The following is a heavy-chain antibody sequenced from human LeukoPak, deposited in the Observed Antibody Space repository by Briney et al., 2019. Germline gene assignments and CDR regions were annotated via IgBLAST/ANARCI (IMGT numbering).Heavy chain of an antibody. Sequence: QPGRSLRLSCAASGFTFSSYSMHWVRQAPGKGLEWVTGILYDGSNKYYADSVKGRFTISRDNSKNTLYLQMNSLRGEDTAVYYCARADYYFDYWGQGTLVTVSS. CDR1: GFTFSSYS. V-gene: IGHV3-30-3*01. CDR2: ILYDGSNK. CDR3: ARADYYFDY. J-gene: IGHJ4*02.